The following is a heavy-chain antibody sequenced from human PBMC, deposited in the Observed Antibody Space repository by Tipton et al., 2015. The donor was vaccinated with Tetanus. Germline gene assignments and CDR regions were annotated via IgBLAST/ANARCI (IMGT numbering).Heavy chain of an antibody. D-gene: IGHD6-19*01. Sequence: SLRLSCAASGFTFSRSGMHWVRQAPGKGLEWVAIVWNDGSIEYYADSVKGRFTISRDNSKNTVSLQMNSLRAEDTAVYYCARDVGSGWAVGGWFDPWGQGTLVTVSS. CDR1: GFTFSRSG. J-gene: IGHJ5*02. V-gene: IGHV3-33*01. CDR3: ARDVGSGWAVGGWFDP. CDR2: VWNDGSIE.